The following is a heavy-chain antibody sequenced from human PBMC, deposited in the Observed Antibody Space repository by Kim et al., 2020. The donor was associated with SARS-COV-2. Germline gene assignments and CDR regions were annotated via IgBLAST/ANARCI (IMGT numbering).Heavy chain of an antibody. CDR2: IYYSGST. J-gene: IGHJ5*02. V-gene: IGHV4-39*01. D-gene: IGHD1-20*01. CDR1: GGSISSSSYY. CDR3: AGRFTRVYNTPQGGDNWADP. Sequence: SETLSLTCTVSGGSISSSSYYWGWIRQPPGKGLEWIGTIYYSGSTYYNPSLKSRVTMSVDTSKNQFSLKLSAVTAADTAVYFCAGRFTRVYNTPQGGDNWADPWGQGTLVTVSS.